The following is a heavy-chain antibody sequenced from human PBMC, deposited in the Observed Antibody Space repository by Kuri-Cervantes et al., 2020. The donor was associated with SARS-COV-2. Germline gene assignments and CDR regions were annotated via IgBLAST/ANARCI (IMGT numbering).Heavy chain of an antibody. D-gene: IGHD3-22*01. CDR2: IYYSGST. J-gene: IGHJ3*02. V-gene: IGHV4-39*01. CDR3: ARQTRITMIVVVIGPGAFDI. Sequence: ESLKISCTVSGGSISSSSYYWGWIRQPPGKGLEWIGSIYYSGSTYYNPSLKSRVTISVDTSKNQFSLKLSSVTAADTAVYYCARQTRITMIVVVIGPGAFDIWGQGKMINVSS. CDR1: GGSISSSSYY.